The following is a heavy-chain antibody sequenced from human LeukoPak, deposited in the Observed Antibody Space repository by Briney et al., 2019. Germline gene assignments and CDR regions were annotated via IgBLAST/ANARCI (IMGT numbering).Heavy chain of an antibody. CDR2: IDPSDSDT. J-gene: IGHJ4*02. Sequence: GESLQISCKGSGYSFTNYWIAWVRQMPGRGLEWMVIIDPSDSDTRYSPSFQGQVTISADKSISTAYLQWSSLKASDSAMYYCARAWNFDYWGQGTLVTVSS. CDR3: ARAWNFDY. CDR1: GYSFTNYW. V-gene: IGHV5-51*01. D-gene: IGHD1-1*01.